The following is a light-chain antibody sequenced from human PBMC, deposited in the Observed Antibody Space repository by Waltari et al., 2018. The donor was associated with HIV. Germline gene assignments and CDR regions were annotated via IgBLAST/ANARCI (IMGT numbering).Light chain of an antibody. CDR1: QNINNY. CDR3: QQSYSTTWT. V-gene: IGKV1-39*01. CDR2: AAS. J-gene: IGKJ1*01. Sequence: DIQMTQYPSSLSASVGDRVTITCLASQNINNYLNWYQEKPGKAPKLLIFAASSLQSGVPSRFSGSGSGTAFTLTINNLQPEDFASYYCQQSYSTTWTFGQGTKVEIK.